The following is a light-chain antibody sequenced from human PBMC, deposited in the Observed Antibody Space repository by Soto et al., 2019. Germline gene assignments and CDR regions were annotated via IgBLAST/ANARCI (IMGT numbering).Light chain of an antibody. CDR3: ISYTVSLSYV. CDR1: SSDVGGYNY. CDR2: DVS. J-gene: IGLJ1*01. V-gene: IGLV2-11*01. Sequence: QSALTQPRSVSGSPGQSVTISCAGTSSDVGGYNYVSWYQQHPGKAPKLMIYDVSKRPSGVPDRFSGSKSGNTASLTISGLQADDEADYYCISYTVSLSYVFGTGTKVTVL.